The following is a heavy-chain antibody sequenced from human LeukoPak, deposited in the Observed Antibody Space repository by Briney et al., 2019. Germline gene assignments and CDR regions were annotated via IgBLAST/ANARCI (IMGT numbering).Heavy chain of an antibody. D-gene: IGHD6-13*01. Sequence: GGSLRLSCAASGFTFSSYAMSWVRQAPGKGLEWVSAISGSGGGTYYADSVKGRFTISRDNSKDTLYLQMNGPKAEDTAVYFCAKQSAGSAAWYSLHYDFWGQGTLVTVSS. V-gene: IGHV3-23*01. CDR1: GFTFSSYA. CDR2: ISGSGGGT. J-gene: IGHJ4*02. CDR3: AKQSAGSAAWYSLHYDF.